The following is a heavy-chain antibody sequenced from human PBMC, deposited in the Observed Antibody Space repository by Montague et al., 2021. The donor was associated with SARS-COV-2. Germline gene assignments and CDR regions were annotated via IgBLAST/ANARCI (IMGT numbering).Heavy chain of an antibody. CDR1: GFTFSSYG. D-gene: IGHD4-17*01. V-gene: IGHV3-30*18. CDR2: ISYDGSNK. Sequence: SLRLSCAASGFTFSSYGMHWVRQAPGKGLEWVAVISYDGSNKYYADSVKGRFTISRDNSKNTLYLQMNSLRAEDTAVYYCAKDPLAGDYVSAFDIWGQGTMVTVSP. J-gene: IGHJ3*02. CDR3: AKDPLAGDYVSAFDI.